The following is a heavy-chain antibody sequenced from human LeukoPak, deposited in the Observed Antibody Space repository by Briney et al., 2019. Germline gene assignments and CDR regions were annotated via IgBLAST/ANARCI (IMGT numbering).Heavy chain of an antibody. CDR3: ARQIPNSGDAFDI. CDR1: GYTFTNYA. Sequence: ASVKVSCKASGYTFTNYAMHWVRQAPGQRLEWMGWINTGNSNTKYSQEFQGRVTITRDTSASTAYMELSSLTSEDMAVYYCARQIPNSGDAFDIWGQGTMVTVSS. D-gene: IGHD4-23*01. CDR2: INTGNSNT. J-gene: IGHJ3*02. V-gene: IGHV1-3*03.